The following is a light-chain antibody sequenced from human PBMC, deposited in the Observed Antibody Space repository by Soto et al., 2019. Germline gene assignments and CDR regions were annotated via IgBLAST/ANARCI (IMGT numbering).Light chain of an antibody. CDR2: KAS. CDR3: QQYNSYSPYT. CDR1: QSISSW. Sequence: DIQMTQSPSTLSASVGDRVTITCRASQSISSWLAWYQQKPGKAPKLLMYKASSIESGVPSRLSGSGSGTECTLTISSLQPDDFATYYCQQYNSYSPYTFGQGTKLEIK. V-gene: IGKV1-5*03. J-gene: IGKJ2*01.